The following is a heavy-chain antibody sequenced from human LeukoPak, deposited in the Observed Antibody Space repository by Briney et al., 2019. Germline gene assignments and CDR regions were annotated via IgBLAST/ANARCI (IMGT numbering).Heavy chain of an antibody. J-gene: IGHJ4*02. V-gene: IGHV3-9*01. CDR2: ISWNSGSI. CDR1: GFTFDDYA. CDR3: AKDTDHYGSGREGSYFDY. Sequence: GGSLRLSCAASGFTFDDYAMHWVRQAPGKGLEWVSGISWNSGSIGYADSVKGRFTISRDNAKNSLYLQMNSLRAEDTALYYCAKDTDHYGSGREGSYFDYWGQGTLVTVSS. D-gene: IGHD3-10*01.